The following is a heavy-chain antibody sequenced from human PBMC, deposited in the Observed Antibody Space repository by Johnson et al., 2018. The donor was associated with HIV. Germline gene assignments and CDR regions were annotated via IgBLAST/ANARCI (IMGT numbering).Heavy chain of an antibody. CDR2: IWYDGTNE. CDR3: ARAIDQGYSSGWSSDVYDI. Sequence: QVQLVESGGGVVQPGRSLRLSCAASGFTFSSSGMLWVRQAPGKGLEWVAVIWYDGTNEYSADSVKGRFTISRDNSKNTLYLQMNRLRAEDTAVYYCARAIDQGYSSGWSSDVYDIWGQGTMVTVSA. V-gene: IGHV3-33*01. CDR1: GFTFSSSG. D-gene: IGHD6-19*01. J-gene: IGHJ3*02.